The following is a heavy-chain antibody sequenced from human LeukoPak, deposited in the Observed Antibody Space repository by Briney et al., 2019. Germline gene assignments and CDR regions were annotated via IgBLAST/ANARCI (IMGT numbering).Heavy chain of an antibody. V-gene: IGHV4-34*01. CDR3: ARVRGNRGKYFDY. D-gene: IGHD3-16*01. CDR2: INHSGST. Sequence: SETLSLTCAVYGGSFSGYYWSWIRQPPGKGLGWIGEINHSGSTNYNPSLKSRVTISVDTSKNQFSLKLSSVTAADMAVYYCARVRGNRGKYFDYWGQGTLVTVSS. J-gene: IGHJ4*02. CDR1: GGSFSGYY.